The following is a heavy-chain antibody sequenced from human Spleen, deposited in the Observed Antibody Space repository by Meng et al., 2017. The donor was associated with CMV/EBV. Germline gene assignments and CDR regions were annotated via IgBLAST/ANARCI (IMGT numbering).Heavy chain of an antibody. CDR3: ARVSCTSAGCYSANNWFDP. Sequence: SETLSLTCTVSGGSISSSSHYWGWIRQPPGKGLEWIGSIYYSGSTYYNPSLKSRVTISVDTSKNQFSLELSSVTAADTAVYYCARVSCTSAGCYSANNWFDPWGQGTPVTVSS. CDR2: IYYSGST. CDR1: GGSISSSSHY. V-gene: IGHV4-39*07. D-gene: IGHD2-2*01. J-gene: IGHJ5*02.